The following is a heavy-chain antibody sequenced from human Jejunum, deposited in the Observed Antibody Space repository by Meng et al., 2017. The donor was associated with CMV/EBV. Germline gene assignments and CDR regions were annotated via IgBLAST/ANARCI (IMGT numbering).Heavy chain of an antibody. CDR1: SISTYY. CDR2: IYYSGST. D-gene: IGHD3-22*01. V-gene: IGHV4-59*01. J-gene: IGHJ4*02. CDR3: ARVPYYHDSSGYYYGGFDY. Sequence: SISTYYWTWIRQHPGKGLEWIGYIYYSGSTNSNPSLKSRVTISVDTSKNQFSLKLSSVTAADTAVYYCARVPYYHDSSGYYYGGFDYWGQGTLVTVSS.